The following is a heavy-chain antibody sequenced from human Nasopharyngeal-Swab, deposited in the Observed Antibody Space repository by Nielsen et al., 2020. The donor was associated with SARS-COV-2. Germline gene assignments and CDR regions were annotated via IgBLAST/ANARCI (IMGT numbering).Heavy chain of an antibody. D-gene: IGHD1-26*01. CDR3: ASSWELLSWFDP. Sequence: GESLQISCAASGFTFSTYAMHWVRQAPGKGLEWVAVISYDGSNKYYADSVKGRFTISRDNSKNTLYLQMNSLRAEDTAVYYCASSWELLSWFDPWGQGTLVTVSS. CDR2: ISYDGSNK. V-gene: IGHV3-30-3*01. J-gene: IGHJ5*02. CDR1: GFTFSTYA.